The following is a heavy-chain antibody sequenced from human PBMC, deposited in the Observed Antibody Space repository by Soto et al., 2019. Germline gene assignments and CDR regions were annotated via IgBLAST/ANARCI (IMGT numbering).Heavy chain of an antibody. CDR2: ISYDGSNK. Sequence: LRLSCAASGFTFSSYAMHWVRQAPGKGLEWVAVISYDGSNKYYADSVKGRFTISRDNSKNTLYLQMNSLRAEDTAVYYCAGRRCVITSHCPYSATHVSAQRSTVT. J-gene: IGHJ6*01. CDR1: GFTFSSYA. D-gene: IGHD4-4*01. CDR3: AGRRCVITSHCPYSATHV. V-gene: IGHV3-30-3*01.